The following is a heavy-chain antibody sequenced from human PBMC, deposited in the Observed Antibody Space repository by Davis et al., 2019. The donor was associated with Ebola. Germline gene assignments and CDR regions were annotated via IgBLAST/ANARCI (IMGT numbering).Heavy chain of an antibody. Sequence: ASVKVSCKASGYTFTSYGISWVRQAPGQGLEWMGWISAYNGNTNYAQKLQGRVTMTTDTSTSTAYMELRSLRSDDTAVYYCARDTARRYCSSTSCVGFDPWGQGTLVTVSS. CDR1: GYTFTSYG. D-gene: IGHD2-2*01. CDR3: ARDTARRYCSSTSCVGFDP. CDR2: ISAYNGNT. V-gene: IGHV1-18*04. J-gene: IGHJ5*02.